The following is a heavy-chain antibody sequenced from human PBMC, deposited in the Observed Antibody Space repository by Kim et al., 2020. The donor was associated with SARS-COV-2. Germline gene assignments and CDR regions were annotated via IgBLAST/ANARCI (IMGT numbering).Heavy chain of an antibody. CDR1: GYPFTSYD. D-gene: IGHD3-3*01. V-gene: IGHV1-8*01. CDR3: ARGLPDVLRFLEWSQGYYYYMDV. Sequence: ASVKVSCKASGYPFTSYDINWVRQATGQGLEWMGWMNPNSGNTGYAQKFQGRVTMTRNTSISTAYMELSSLRSEDTVVYFCARGLPDVLRFLEWSQGYYYYMDVWGKGTTVTVSS. CDR2: MNPNSGNT. J-gene: IGHJ6*03.